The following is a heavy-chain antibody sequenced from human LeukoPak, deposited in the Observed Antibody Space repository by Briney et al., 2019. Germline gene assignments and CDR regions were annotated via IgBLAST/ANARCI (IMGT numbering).Heavy chain of an antibody. CDR3: ARRRGSGTWYFDL. J-gene: IGHJ2*01. CDR1: EYSFTSYW. CDR2: IYPGDSDT. Sequence: GESLKISCKGSEYSFTSYWIGWVRQMPGKGLEYMGIIYPGDSDTRYSPSFQGQVTVSADKSISTAYLQWSSLKASDTAMYYCARRRGSGTWYFDLWGRGTLVTVSS. D-gene: IGHD3-10*01. V-gene: IGHV5-51*01.